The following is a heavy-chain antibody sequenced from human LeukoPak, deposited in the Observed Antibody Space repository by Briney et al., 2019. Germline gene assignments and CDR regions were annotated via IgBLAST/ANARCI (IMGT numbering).Heavy chain of an antibody. CDR1: GFTFSSYA. CDR2: ISGSGGST. J-gene: IGHJ3*02. V-gene: IGHV3-23*01. D-gene: IGHD3-9*01. CDR3: AKDPYYDILTGYYRIPDAFDI. Sequence: GGSLRLSCAASGFTFSSYAMSWVRQAPGKGLEWVSAISGSGGSTYYADSVKGQFTISRDNSKNTLYLQMNSLRAEDTAVYYCAKDPYYDILTGYYRIPDAFDIWGQGTMVTVSS.